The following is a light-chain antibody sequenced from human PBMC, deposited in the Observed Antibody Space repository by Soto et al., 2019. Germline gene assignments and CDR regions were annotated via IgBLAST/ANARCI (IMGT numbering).Light chain of an antibody. Sequence: DSPKTQHPSTVSRYIGDRVTITCRASQTISSWLAWYQQKPGKAPKLLIYKASTLKSGVPSRFSGSGSGTEFTLTISSLQPDDFATYYCQHYNSYSEAFGQGTKVDIK. J-gene: IGKJ1*01. CDR1: QTISSW. CDR2: KAS. V-gene: IGKV1-5*03. CDR3: QHYNSYSEA.